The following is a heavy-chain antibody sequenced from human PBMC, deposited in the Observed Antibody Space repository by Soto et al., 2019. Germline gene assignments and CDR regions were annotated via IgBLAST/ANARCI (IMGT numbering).Heavy chain of an antibody. CDR1: GYTFTSYC. CDR2: ISSYNGNT. J-gene: IGHJ4*02. D-gene: IGHD3-3*01. V-gene: IGHV1-18*01. Sequence: GASVKVSCKASGYTFTSYCTSWVRHAPGQGLEWMGWISSYNGNTNYAQKLQGRVTMTTDTSTSTAYMELRSLRSDDTAVYYCARGGVYEDITIFGVVIIPIRYYFDYWGQGTLVTVSS. CDR3: ARGGVYEDITIFGVVIIPIRYYFDY.